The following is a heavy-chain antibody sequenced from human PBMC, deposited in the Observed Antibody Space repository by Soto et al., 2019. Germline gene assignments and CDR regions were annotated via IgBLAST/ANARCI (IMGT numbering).Heavy chain of an antibody. CDR2: ISSSGSAI. CDR3: ASPPEYCGGDCYSGFDI. V-gene: IGHV3-11*01. Sequence: GGSLRLSCAASRFTFSDYYMSWIRQAPGKGLEWVSYISSSGSAIYYADSVKGRFTISRDNAKNSLYLQMNSLRAEDTAVYYCASPPEYCGGDCYSGFDIWGQGTMVTVSS. J-gene: IGHJ3*02. CDR1: RFTFSDYY. D-gene: IGHD2-21*02.